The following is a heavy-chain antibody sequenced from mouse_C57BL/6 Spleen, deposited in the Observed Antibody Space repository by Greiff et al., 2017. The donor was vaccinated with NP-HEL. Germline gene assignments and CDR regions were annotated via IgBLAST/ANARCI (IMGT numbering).Heavy chain of an antibody. CDR2: IRNKANGYTT. CDR3: ARSNYYGSSQFAY. Sequence: EVQLVESGGGLVQPGGSLSLSCAASGFTFTDYYMSWVRQPPGKALEWLGFIRNKANGYTTEYSASVKGRFTISRDNSQSILYLQMNALRADDSATYYCARSNYYGSSQFAYWGQGTLVTVSA. J-gene: IGHJ3*01. D-gene: IGHD1-1*01. CDR1: GFTFTDYY. V-gene: IGHV7-3*01.